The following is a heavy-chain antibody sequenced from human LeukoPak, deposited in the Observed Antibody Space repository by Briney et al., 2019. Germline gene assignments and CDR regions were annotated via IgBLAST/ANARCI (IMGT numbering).Heavy chain of an antibody. D-gene: IGHD3-22*01. CDR1: GFTFSSYA. J-gene: IGHJ6*02. Sequence: QAGGSLRLSCAASGFTFSSYAMHWVRQAPGKGLEWVAVISYDGSNKYYADSVKGRFTISRDNSKNTLYLQMNSLRAEDTAVYYCARGEAYYYDSSGYPGMDVWGQGTTVTVSS. V-gene: IGHV3-30-3*01. CDR3: ARGEAYYYDSSGYPGMDV. CDR2: ISYDGSNK.